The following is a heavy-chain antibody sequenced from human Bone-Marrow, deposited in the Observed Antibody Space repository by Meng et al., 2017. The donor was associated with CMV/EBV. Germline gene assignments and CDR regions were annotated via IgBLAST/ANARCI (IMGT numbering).Heavy chain of an antibody. CDR3: ARDEVPAAISVYFQH. CDR1: GGTFSSYA. Sequence: SVKVSCKASGGTFSSYAISWVRQAPGQGLEWMGGIIPIFGTANYAQKVQGRVTMTTDTSTRTAYMELRSLRSDDTAVYYCARDEVPAAISVYFQHWGQGTLVTVSS. V-gene: IGHV1-69*05. D-gene: IGHD2-2*02. J-gene: IGHJ1*01. CDR2: IIPIFGTA.